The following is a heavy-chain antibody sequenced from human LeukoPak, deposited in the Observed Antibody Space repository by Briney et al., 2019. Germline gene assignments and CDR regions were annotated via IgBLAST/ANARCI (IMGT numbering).Heavy chain of an antibody. V-gene: IGHV3-64*01. Sequence: GGSLRLSCAASGFILSNYGMHWVRQAPGKGLQYVSTISSNGGSTYYANSVKGRFTISRDNSNNTLYLQMGSLRAEDMAVYYCARGHGPYGGNSPDPWGQGTLVTVSS. J-gene: IGHJ5*02. CDR2: ISSNGGST. CDR3: ARGHGPYGGNSPDP. D-gene: IGHD4-23*01. CDR1: GFILSNYG.